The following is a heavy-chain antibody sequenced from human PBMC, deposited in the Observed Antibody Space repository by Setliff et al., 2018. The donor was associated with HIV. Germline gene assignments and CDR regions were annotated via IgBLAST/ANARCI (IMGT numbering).Heavy chain of an antibody. D-gene: IGHD3-22*01. Sequence: PSETLSPTCTVPGGPLGSDDYYWTWLRPPPGTGLGLIGYIFYTWNTYYSPSLEHRLTISVDTSKNQFSLKLRSVTAADTAVYYCARDAYESNGYFDSWGQGTLVTVSS. CDR3: ARDAYESNGYFDS. CDR2: IFYTWNT. V-gene: IGHV4-30-4*08. CDR1: GGPLGSDDYY. J-gene: IGHJ4*02.